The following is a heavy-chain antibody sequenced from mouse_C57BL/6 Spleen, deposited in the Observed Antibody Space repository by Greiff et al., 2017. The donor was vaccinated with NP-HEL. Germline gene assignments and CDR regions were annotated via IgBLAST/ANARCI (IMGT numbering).Heavy chain of an antibody. D-gene: IGHD1-1*01. CDR3: TRDGSSYGDAMDY. J-gene: IGHJ4*01. CDR2: ISSGGDYI. Sequence: DVMLVESGEGLVKPGGSLKLSCAASGFTFSSYAMSWVRQTPEKRLEWVAYISSGGDYIYYADTVKGRFTISRDNARNTLYLQMSSLKSEDTAMYDCTRDGSSYGDAMDYWGQGTSVTVSS. V-gene: IGHV5-9-1*02. CDR1: GFTFSSYA.